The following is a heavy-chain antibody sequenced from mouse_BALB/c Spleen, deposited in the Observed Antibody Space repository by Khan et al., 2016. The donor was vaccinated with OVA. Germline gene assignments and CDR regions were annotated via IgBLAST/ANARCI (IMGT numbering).Heavy chain of an antibody. Sequence: VQLKQSGAELVRSGASVKLSCTASGFNIKDYYTHWVQQRPEQGLEWLGWPDPENGDTEYAPKFQGKATMTADTSSNKAYLQLRSLTSEDLAAPYCSAFPYYYGSDWFAYWGHGTLVTVSA. CDR1: GFNIKDYY. CDR2: PDPENGDT. V-gene: IGHV14-4*02. D-gene: IGHD1-1*01. CDR3: SAFPYYYGSDWFAY. J-gene: IGHJ3*01.